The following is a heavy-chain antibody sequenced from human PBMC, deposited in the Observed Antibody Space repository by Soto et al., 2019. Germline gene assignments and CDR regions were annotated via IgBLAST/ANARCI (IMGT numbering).Heavy chain of an antibody. V-gene: IGHV4-4*07. CDR3: VRESGGGGYCSGGSCYGMDV. CDR2: IYTSGSN. D-gene: IGHD2-15*01. J-gene: IGHJ6*02. CDR1: GGSISGYQ. Sequence: QVQLQESGPGLVKPSETLTLTCIVSGGSISGYQWSWIRQSAGKRLEWIGRIYTSGSNIYNPSLKSRVMMSAETSANQVSLKVSFVTAADTAVYYCVRESGGGGYCSGGSCYGMDVWGQGTTVTVSS.